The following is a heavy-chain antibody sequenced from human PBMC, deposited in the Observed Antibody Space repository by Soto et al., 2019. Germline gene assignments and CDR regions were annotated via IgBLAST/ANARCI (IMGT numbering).Heavy chain of an antibody. Sequence: QVQLVESGGGVVQPGRSLRLSCTTSGFTFRSHGMHWVRRAPGKGLEWVAVIWYDGSDKYYADSVRGRFTISRDNFKNTPYLQMNSLRVEDTAVYYCARWGNNKILDFWGQGTLVTVSS. CDR1: GFTFRSHG. V-gene: IGHV3-33*01. CDR3: ARWGNNKILDF. CDR2: IWYDGSDK. J-gene: IGHJ4*02. D-gene: IGHD3-16*01.